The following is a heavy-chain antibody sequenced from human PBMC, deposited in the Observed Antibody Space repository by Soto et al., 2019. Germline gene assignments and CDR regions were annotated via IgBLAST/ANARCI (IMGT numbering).Heavy chain of an antibody. CDR3: AKIGNPVGYYYDSSGYYNPMDY. Sequence: PGGSPRLSCAASGFTFSDYGMSWVRQAPGKGLEWVSAISGSGSTFYADSVKGRFTISRDNSKNTLYLQMNSLRAEDTAVYYCAKIGNPVGYYYDSSGYYNPMDYWGQGTLVTVSS. J-gene: IGHJ4*02. D-gene: IGHD3-22*01. CDR2: ISGSGST. CDR1: GFTFSDYG. V-gene: IGHV3-23*01.